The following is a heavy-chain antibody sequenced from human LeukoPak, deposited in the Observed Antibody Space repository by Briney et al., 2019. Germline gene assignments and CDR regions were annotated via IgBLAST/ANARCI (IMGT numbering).Heavy chain of an antibody. CDR1: GYTFTSYA. V-gene: IGHV1-3*01. CDR2: INAGNGNT. D-gene: IGHD2-21*02. Sequence: EASVKVSCKASGYTFTSYAMHWVRQAPGQRLEWMGWINAGNGNTKYSQKFQGRVTITADESTSTAYMELSSLRSEDTAVYYCAREAYCGGDCYTHLDYWGQGTLVTVSS. CDR3: AREAYCGGDCYTHLDY. J-gene: IGHJ4*02.